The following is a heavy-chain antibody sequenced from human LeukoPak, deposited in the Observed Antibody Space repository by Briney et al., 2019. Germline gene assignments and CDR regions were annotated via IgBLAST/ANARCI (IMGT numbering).Heavy chain of an antibody. CDR2: INQDGSEK. Sequence: GGSLRLSCAASGFTFSSYWMIWARQAPGKVLEWVAGINQDGSEKYYVDSVKGRFTISRDNAQNSLYLQMNSLRAEDTAMYYCARARDCGSTSCRGLFDYWGQGTLVPVSS. J-gene: IGHJ4*02. D-gene: IGHD2-2*01. V-gene: IGHV3-7*01. CDR1: GFTFSSYW. CDR3: ARARDCGSTSCRGLFDY.